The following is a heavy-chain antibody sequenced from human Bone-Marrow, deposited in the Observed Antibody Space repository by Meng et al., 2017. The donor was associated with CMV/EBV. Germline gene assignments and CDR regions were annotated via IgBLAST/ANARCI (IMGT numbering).Heavy chain of an antibody. Sequence: SETLSLTCTVSGGSISSYYWSWIRQPPGKGLEWIGYIYYSGSTNYNPSLKSRVTISVDTSKNQFSLKLSSVTAADTAVYYCARERKDSSGWYSYYGMDVWGQGNTVTVSS. V-gene: IGHV4-59*01. CDR2: IYYSGST. J-gene: IGHJ6*02. CDR1: GGSISSYY. D-gene: IGHD6-19*01. CDR3: ARERKDSSGWYSYYGMDV.